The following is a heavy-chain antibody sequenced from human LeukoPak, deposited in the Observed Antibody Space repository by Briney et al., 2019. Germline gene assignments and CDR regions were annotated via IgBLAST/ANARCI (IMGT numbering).Heavy chain of an antibody. CDR1: GGSFSGYY. V-gene: IGHV4-34*01. D-gene: IGHD6-6*01. J-gene: IGHJ5*02. CDR3: ARVGYSSSYNWFDP. Sequence: PSETLSLTCAVYGGSFSGYYWGWIRQPPGKGLEWIGEINHSGSTNYNPSLKSRVTISVDTSKNQFSLKLSSVTAADTAVYYCARVGYSSSYNWFDPWGQGTLVTVSS. CDR2: INHSGST.